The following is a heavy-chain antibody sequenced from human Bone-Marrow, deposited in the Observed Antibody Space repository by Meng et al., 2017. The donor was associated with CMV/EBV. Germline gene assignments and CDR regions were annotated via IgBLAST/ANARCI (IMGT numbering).Heavy chain of an antibody. D-gene: IGHD6-6*01. CDR2: ISSSSSYI. CDR1: GFTFSSYW. Sequence: GGSLRLSCAASGFTFSSYWMSWVRQAPGKGLEWVSSISSSSSYIYYADSVKGRFTISRDNAKNSLYLQMNGLTVEDTAVYYCARAPIAARQDYFDFWGQGVLVTVSS. J-gene: IGHJ4*02. V-gene: IGHV3-21*01. CDR3: ARAPIAARQDYFDF.